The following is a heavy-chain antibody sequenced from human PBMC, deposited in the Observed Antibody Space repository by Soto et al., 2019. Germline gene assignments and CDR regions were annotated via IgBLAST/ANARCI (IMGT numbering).Heavy chain of an antibody. D-gene: IGHD3-9*01. CDR3: ARVNDILTGYPPNYYYYMDV. CDR2: IYYSGST. V-gene: IGHV4-59*01. CDR1: GGSISSYY. Sequence: SETLSLTCTVSGGSISSYYWSWIRQPPGKGLEWIGYIYYSGSTNYNPSLKSRVTISVDTSKNQFSLKLSSVTAADTAVYYCARVNDILTGYPPNYYYYMDVWGKGTTVTVSS. J-gene: IGHJ6*03.